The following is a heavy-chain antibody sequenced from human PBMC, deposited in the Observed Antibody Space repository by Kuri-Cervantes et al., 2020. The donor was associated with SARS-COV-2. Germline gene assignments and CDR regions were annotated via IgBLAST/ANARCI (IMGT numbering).Heavy chain of an antibody. D-gene: IGHD3-3*01. J-gene: IGHJ6*02. CDR2: IGSKAYGGTT. V-gene: IGHV3-49*04. CDR1: GFTFGDYA. CDR3: TRYNPGDYYDFWSGYSLYYYGMDV. Sequence: GGSLRLSCTASGFTFGDYAMSWVRQAPGKGLEWVGLIGSKAYGGTTEYAASVKGRFTISRDDSKSIAYLQMNSLKTEDTAVYYCTRYNPGDYYDFWSGYSLYYYGMDVWGQGTTVTVSS.